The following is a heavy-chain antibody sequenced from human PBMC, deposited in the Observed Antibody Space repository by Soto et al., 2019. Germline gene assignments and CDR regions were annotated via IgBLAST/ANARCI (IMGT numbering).Heavy chain of an antibody. J-gene: IGHJ6*02. D-gene: IGHD2-21*01. CDR2: IIPIFGTA. Sequence: QVQLVQSGAEVKKPGSSVKVSCKASGGTFSSYAISWVRQAPGQGLEWMGGIIPIFGTANYAQKFQGRVTITADESTSTAYMELSSLRSEDTAVYYCASSTGLGIDYYYYGMDVWGQGTTVTVCS. CDR3: ASSTGLGIDYYYYGMDV. CDR1: GGTFSSYA. V-gene: IGHV1-69*01.